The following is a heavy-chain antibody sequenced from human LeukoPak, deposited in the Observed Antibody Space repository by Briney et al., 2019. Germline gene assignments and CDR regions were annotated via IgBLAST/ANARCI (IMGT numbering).Heavy chain of an antibody. CDR2: INHSGGT. CDR1: GGSFSGYD. CDR3: AGTRLYGMDV. Sequence: SETLSLTCAVYGGSFSGYDWSWIRQPPGKGLEWIGEINHSGGTNYNPSLKSRVTISVDTSKNQFSLKLSSVTAADTAVYYCAGTRLYGMDVWGQGTTVTVSS. V-gene: IGHV4-34*01. J-gene: IGHJ6*02.